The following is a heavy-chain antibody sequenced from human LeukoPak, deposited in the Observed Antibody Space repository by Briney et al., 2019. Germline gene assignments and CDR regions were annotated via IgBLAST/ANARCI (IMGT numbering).Heavy chain of an antibody. D-gene: IGHD3-22*01. J-gene: IGHJ4*02. CDR1: GFTFSSYW. CDR3: ARDLDSDSSGYHFDY. V-gene: IGHV3-7*01. Sequence: GGPLRLSCAASGFTFSSYWMSWVRQAPGKGLEWVANIKQDGSEKYYVDSVKGRFTISRDNAKNSLYLQMNSLRAEDTAVYYCARDLDSDSSGYHFDYWGQGTLVTVSS. CDR2: IKQDGSEK.